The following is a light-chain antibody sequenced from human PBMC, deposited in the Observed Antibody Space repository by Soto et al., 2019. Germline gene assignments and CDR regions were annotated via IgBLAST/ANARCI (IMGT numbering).Light chain of an antibody. CDR3: QQYGSSPRT. J-gene: IGKJ5*01. CDR2: GAS. Sequence: EIVLTQSPGTLPLSPGERATLSCRASQSVSSSYLAWYQQKHGQAPRLLIYGASCRATGIPDRFSGSGSGTDFTLTISRLEPEDFAVYYCQQYGSSPRTFGQGKRVESK. CDR1: QSVSSSY. V-gene: IGKV3-20*01.